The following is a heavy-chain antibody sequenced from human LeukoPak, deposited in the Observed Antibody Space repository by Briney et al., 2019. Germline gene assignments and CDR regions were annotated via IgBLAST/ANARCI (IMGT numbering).Heavy chain of an antibody. V-gene: IGHV3-7*01. CDR3: ARERGSHCFDY. D-gene: IGHD5-12*01. Sequence: VQPGGSLRLSCAASGFTFSNYWMTWVRQAPGKGLEWVANIKQDGSEKYYVDSVKGRFTISRDNAKNSLYLQMNSLRAEDTAVYYCARERGSHCFDYWGQGTLVTVSS. CDR1: GFTFSNYW. J-gene: IGHJ4*02. CDR2: IKQDGSEK.